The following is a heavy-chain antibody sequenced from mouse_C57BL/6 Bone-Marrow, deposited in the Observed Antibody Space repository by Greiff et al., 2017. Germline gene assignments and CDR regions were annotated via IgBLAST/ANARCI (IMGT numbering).Heavy chain of an antibody. V-gene: IGHV5-6*01. CDR1: GFTFSSYG. D-gene: IGHD1-3*01. CDR3: ARQSSGGFAY. J-gene: IGHJ3*01. Sequence: EVQLVESGGDLVKPGGSLKLSCAASGFTFSSYGMSWVRQTPDKRLEWVATISSGGSYTYYPDSVKGRFTISRDKAKNTLYLQMSSLKAEDTAMYYCARQSSGGFAYWGQGTLVTVSA. CDR2: ISSGGSYT.